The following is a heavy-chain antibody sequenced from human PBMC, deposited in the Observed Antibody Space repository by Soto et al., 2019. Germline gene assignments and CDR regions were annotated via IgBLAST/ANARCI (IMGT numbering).Heavy chain of an antibody. D-gene: IGHD4-17*01. Sequence: VPLVQSGAEVKKPGSSVKVSCKASGGTFSSYAISWVRQAPVQGLEWMGGIIPIFGTANYAQKFQGRVTITANESTNTAYMELSSLRSEDTAVYDCARYQWVTTGLDYWGQGTLVTVSS. J-gene: IGHJ4*02. CDR3: ARYQWVTTGLDY. CDR2: IIPIFGTA. V-gene: IGHV1-69*01. CDR1: GGTFSSYA.